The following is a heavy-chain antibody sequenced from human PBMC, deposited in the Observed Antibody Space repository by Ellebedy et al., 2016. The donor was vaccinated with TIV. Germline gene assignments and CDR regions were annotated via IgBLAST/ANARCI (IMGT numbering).Heavy chain of an antibody. V-gene: IGHV3-48*02. CDR3: ARGLSSSP. CDR2: ISTSGSTI. Sequence: GESLKISCAASGFTFSSYHMNWVRQAPGKGLEWVSYISTSGSTIKYADSVKGRFTISRDNARNSLYLQMNSLSDEDTAVYYCARGLSSSPWGDGTLVTVSS. D-gene: IGHD6-19*01. J-gene: IGHJ5*02. CDR1: GFTFSSYH.